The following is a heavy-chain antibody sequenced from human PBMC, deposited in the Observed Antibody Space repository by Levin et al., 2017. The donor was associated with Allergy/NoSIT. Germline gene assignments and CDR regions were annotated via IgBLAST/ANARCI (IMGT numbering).Heavy chain of an antibody. V-gene: IGHV3-30*18. CDR2: ISYDGSNK. J-gene: IGHJ6*02. D-gene: IGHD1-26*01. CDR3: AKDRGGATFYYYGMDV. Sequence: PGGSLRLSCAASGFTFSSYGMHWVRQAPGKGLEWVAVISYDGSNKYYADSVKGRFTISRDNSKNTLYLQMNSLRAEDTAVYYCAKDRGGATFYYYGMDVWGQGTTVTVSS. CDR1: GFTFSSYG.